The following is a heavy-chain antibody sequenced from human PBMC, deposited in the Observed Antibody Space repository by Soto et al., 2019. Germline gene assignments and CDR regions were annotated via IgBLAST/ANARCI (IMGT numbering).Heavy chain of an antibody. D-gene: IGHD6-19*01. Sequence: SETLSLTCTVSCGSISSGGYYWSWIRQHPGKGLEWIGYIYYSGSTYYNPSLKSRVTISVDTSKDQFSLKLSSVTAADTAVYYCARDFTDSSGPTLGMGVWGQGTTVTVSS. CDR2: IYYSGST. V-gene: IGHV4-31*03. J-gene: IGHJ6*02. CDR3: ARDFTDSSGPTLGMGV. CDR1: CGSISSGGYY.